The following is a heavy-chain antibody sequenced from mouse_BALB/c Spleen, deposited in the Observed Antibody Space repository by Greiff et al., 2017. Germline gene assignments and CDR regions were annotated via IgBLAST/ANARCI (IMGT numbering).Heavy chain of an antibody. CDR1: GYTFTSYW. Sequence: QVQLQQPGAELVKPGASVKLSCKASGYTFTSYWMHWVKQRPGQGLEWIGEINPSNGRTNYNEKFKSKATLTVDKSSSTAYMQLSSLTSEDSAVSYCARGELVRDDYAMDDWGQGTSVTVSS. CDR2: INPSNGRT. J-gene: IGHJ4*01. V-gene: IGHV1S81*02. CDR3: ARGELVRDDYAMDD. D-gene: IGHD2-14*01.